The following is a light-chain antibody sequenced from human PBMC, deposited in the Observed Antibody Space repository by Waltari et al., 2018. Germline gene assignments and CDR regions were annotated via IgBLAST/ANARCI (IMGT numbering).Light chain of an antibody. J-gene: IGKJ1*01. Sequence: EIVMTQSPATLSVSPGERATLSCRASQSVSSNLAWYLQKPGQAPRLLIYGASTRATGIPARFSGSGSGTEFTLTISSLQSEDFAVYYCQHYNNWPRTFGQGTKVEI. V-gene: IGKV3-15*01. CDR2: GAS. CDR3: QHYNNWPRT. CDR1: QSVSSN.